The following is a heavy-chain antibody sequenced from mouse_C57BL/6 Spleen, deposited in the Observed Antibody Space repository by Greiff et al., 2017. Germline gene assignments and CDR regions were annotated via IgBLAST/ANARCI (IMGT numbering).Heavy chain of an antibody. J-gene: IGHJ4*01. CDR2: ISSGGSYT. V-gene: IGHV5-6*01. Sequence: EVKLVESGGDLVKPGGSLKLSCAASGFTFSSYGMSWVRQTPDKRLEWVATISSGGSYTYYPDSVKGRFTISRDNAKNTLYLQMSRLKSEDTAMYYCARQTTVVDYYAMDYWGQGTSVTVSS. CDR1: GFTFSSYG. CDR3: ARQTTVVDYYAMDY. D-gene: IGHD1-1*01.